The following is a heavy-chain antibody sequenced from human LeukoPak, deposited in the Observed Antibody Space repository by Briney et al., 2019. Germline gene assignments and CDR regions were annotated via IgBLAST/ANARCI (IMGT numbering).Heavy chain of an antibody. V-gene: IGHV3-30*18. CDR1: GFTFSSYG. Sequence: GGSLRLSCAASGFTFSSYGMHWVRQAPGKGLEWVAVISYDGSNKYYADSVKGRFTISRDNSKNTLYLQMNSLRAEDTAVYYCAKPYSSSWYWNYYYGMGVWGQGTTVTVSS. J-gene: IGHJ6*02. CDR3: AKPYSSSWYWNYYYGMGV. D-gene: IGHD6-13*01. CDR2: ISYDGSNK.